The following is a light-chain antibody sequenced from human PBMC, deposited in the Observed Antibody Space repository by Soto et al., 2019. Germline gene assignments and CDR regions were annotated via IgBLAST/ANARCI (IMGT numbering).Light chain of an antibody. Sequence: QSALTQPASVSGSPGQSITISCTGTSSDVGGYNNVSWFQHHPGKAPKLMIYEVSNRPSGVSDRFSGSKSATSASLTITGLQAEDEADYYCQSYDRSLSGSFFGTGTKLTVL. CDR1: SSDVGGYNN. V-gene: IGLV2-14*01. J-gene: IGLJ1*01. CDR3: QSYDRSLSGSF. CDR2: EVS.